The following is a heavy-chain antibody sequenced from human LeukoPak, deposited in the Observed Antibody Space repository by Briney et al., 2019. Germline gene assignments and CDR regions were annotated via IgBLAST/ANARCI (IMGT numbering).Heavy chain of an antibody. Sequence: SETLSLTCAVYGGSFSGHYWSWIRQPPGKGLEWIGEINHSGSTNYNPSLKSRVTISVDTSKNQFSLKLSSVTAADTAVYYCARGALAARHYYYYYYMDVWGKGTTVTISS. J-gene: IGHJ6*03. D-gene: IGHD6-13*01. CDR3: ARGALAARHYYYYYYMDV. CDR2: INHSGST. CDR1: GGSFSGHY. V-gene: IGHV4-34*01.